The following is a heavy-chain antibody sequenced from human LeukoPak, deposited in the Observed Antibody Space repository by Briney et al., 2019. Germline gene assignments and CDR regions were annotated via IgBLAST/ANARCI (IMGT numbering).Heavy chain of an antibody. V-gene: IGHV1-69*13. CDR1: GGTFSSYA. D-gene: IGHD3-22*01. Sequence: SVKVSCKASGGTFSSYAISWVRQAPGQGLEWMGGIIPIFGTANYAQKFQGRVTITADESMSTAYMELSSLRSEDTAVYYCARDWGYYDSSGYLAAFDIWGQGTMVTVSS. CDR2: IIPIFGTA. CDR3: ARDWGYYDSSGYLAAFDI. J-gene: IGHJ3*02.